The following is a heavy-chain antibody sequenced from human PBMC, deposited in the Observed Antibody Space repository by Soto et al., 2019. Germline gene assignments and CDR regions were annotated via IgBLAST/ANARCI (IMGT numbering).Heavy chain of an antibody. CDR2: IYYSGST. Sequence: QVQLQESGPGLVKPSQTLSLTCTVSGGSISSGDYYWSWIRQPPGKGLEWIGYIYYSGSTYYNPSLKSRVTISVDTSKNQFSLKLSSVTAADTAVYYCARGYPKGYYDSSGYLTYFDYWGQGTLVTVSS. V-gene: IGHV4-30-4*01. D-gene: IGHD3-22*01. J-gene: IGHJ4*02. CDR1: GGSISSGDYY. CDR3: ARGYPKGYYDSSGYLTYFDY.